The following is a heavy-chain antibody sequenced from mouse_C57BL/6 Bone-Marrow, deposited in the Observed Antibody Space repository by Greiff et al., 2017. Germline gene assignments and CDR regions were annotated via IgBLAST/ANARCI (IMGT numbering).Heavy chain of an antibody. D-gene: IGHD1-1*01. V-gene: IGHV14-4*01. CDR3: TNYGSRFAY. J-gene: IGHJ3*01. CDR1: GFNIKDDY. Sequence: VHVKQSGAELVRPGASVKLSCTASGFNIKDDYMHWVKQRPEQGLEWIGWIDPENGDTEYASKFQGKATITADTSSNTAYLQLSSLTSEDTAVYYCTNYGSRFAYWGQGTLVTVSA. CDR2: IDPENGDT.